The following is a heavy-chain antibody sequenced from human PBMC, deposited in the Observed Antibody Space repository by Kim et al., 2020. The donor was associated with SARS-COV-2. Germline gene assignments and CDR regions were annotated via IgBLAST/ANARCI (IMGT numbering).Heavy chain of an antibody. J-gene: IGHJ6*03. Sequence: GGSLRLSCAASGFTFSSYGMHWVRQAPGKGLEWMAFMWFDGSNKNYSDSVKGRFAISRDNSKNTLYLQMNNLRVEDTAVYYCAKVAAAGPYYYYYYMDVWSKGTTVTVSS. V-gene: IGHV3-30*02. D-gene: IGHD6-13*01. CDR1: GFTFSSYG. CDR3: AKVAAAGPYYYYYYMDV. CDR2: MWFDGSNK.